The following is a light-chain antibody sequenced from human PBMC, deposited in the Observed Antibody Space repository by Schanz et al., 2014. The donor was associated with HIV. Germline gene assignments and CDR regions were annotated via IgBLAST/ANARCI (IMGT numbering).Light chain of an antibody. CDR3: QQYSDWPPST. Sequence: ETVMTQSPATLSVSPGERATLSCRASQSVSTNLAWYQQIPGQAPRLLIYGAFTRATGIPVRFSGRGSGTEFTLTISGLQSEDFALYYCQQYSDWPPSTFGQGTKVEIK. CDR1: QSVSTN. CDR2: GAF. V-gene: IGKV3-15*01. J-gene: IGKJ2*01.